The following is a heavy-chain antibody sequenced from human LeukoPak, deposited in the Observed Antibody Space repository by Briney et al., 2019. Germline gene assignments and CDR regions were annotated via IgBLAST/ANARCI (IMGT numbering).Heavy chain of an antibody. J-gene: IGHJ4*02. D-gene: IGHD4-11*01. Sequence: GGSLRLSCAAPGFTFNSYSMSWVRQAPGKGLEWVANMNEDGSEKNYVDSVKGRFTISRDNAQDSLYLQMNSLRAEDTAVYYCARDRGYSNFDYWGQGTLLTVSS. CDR1: GFTFNSYS. CDR2: MNEDGSEK. CDR3: ARDRGYSNFDY. V-gene: IGHV3-7*01.